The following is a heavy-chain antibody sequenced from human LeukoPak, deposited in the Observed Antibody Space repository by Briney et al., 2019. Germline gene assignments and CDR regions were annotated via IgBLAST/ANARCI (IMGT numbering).Heavy chain of an antibody. Sequence: ASVKVSCKASGYTFTSYGISWVRQAPGQGLEWMGWTSGYNGHTNYAQNLQGRVTVTIDTSTSTAYMELRSLRSDDTAVYYCARWSGGSDWLYHYGMDVWGQGTTVTVSS. CDR3: ARWSGGSDWLYHYGMDV. D-gene: IGHD6-19*01. V-gene: IGHV1-18*01. J-gene: IGHJ6*02. CDR1: GYTFTSYG. CDR2: TSGYNGHT.